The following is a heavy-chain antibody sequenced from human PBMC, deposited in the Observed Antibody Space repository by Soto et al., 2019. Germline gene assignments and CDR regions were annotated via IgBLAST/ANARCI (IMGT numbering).Heavy chain of an antibody. V-gene: IGHV3-66*01. D-gene: IGHD3-22*01. J-gene: IGHJ5*02. CDR3: ARNGDSSDYRGWFDP. CDR1: GFTVSSNY. CDR2: IYSGGTT. Sequence: EVQLVESGGGLVQPGGSLRLSCAASGFTVSSNYMSWVRQAPGKGLEWVSVIYSGGTTYYADSVKGRFTISRDNSKNTLYLQMNSLRAEDTAVYSCARNGDSSDYRGWFDPLGQGTLVTVSS.